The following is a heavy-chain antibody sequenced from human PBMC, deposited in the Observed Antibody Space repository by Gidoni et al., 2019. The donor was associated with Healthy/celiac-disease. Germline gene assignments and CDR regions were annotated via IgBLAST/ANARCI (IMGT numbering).Heavy chain of an antibody. CDR3: ARGVDITIFGVVIPIDAFDI. CDR1: GFTFSSYA. CDR2: ISSNGGST. V-gene: IGHV3-64*01. J-gene: IGHJ3*02. D-gene: IGHD3-3*01. Sequence: EVQLVESGGGLVQPGGSLRLPCAASGFTFSSYAMPWVRQAPGKGLEYVSAISSNGGSTYYANSVKGRFTISRDNSKNTLYLQMGSLRAEDMAVYYCARGVDITIFGVVIPIDAFDIWGQGTMVTVSS.